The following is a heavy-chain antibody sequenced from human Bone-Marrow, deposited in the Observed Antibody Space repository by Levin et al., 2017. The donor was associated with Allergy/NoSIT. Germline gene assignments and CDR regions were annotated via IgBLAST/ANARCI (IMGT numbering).Heavy chain of an antibody. CDR2: ISAGGNYI. CDR3: ASWAMYHYDRSAFDYFYYAMDV. V-gene: IGHV3-21*01. Sequence: ASVKVSCAASGILFSSYDMNWVRQAPGKGLEWVSSISAGGNYIYYADSVKGRFTISRDNAKNSLFLQRNSLRPEDTAVYYCASWAMYHYDRSAFDYFYYAMDVWGQGTTVTVSS. CDR1: GILFSSYD. D-gene: IGHD3-22*01. J-gene: IGHJ6*02.